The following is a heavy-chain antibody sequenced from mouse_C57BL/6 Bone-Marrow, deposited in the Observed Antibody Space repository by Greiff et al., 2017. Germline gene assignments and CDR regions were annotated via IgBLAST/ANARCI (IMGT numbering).Heavy chain of an antibody. J-gene: IGHJ4*01. Sequence: VHVKQSGPVLVKPGASVTMSCKASGYTFTDYYMNWLKQSYGRSLEWIGVINPYNGGTSYNQKFKGQASFTVDTSSSTAYMKLNSLTSEDAAVDYGARYGDYYAMDYWGQGTSVTVAS. D-gene: IGHD1-1*02. CDR1: GYTFTDYY. CDR3: ARYGDYYAMDY. V-gene: IGHV1-19*01. CDR2: INPYNGGT.